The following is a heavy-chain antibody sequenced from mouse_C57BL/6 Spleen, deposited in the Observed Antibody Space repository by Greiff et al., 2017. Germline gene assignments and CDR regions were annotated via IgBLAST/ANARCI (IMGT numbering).Heavy chain of an antibody. J-gene: IGHJ1*03. Sequence: VKLVESGPGLVQPSQSLSITCTVSGFSLTSYGVHWVRQSPGKGLEWLGVIWRGGSTDYNAAFMSRLSITKDNSKSQVFFKMNSLQADDTAIYYCAKNDGSPGYFDVWGTGTTVTVSS. D-gene: IGHD1-1*01. V-gene: IGHV2-5*01. CDR3: AKNDGSPGYFDV. CDR1: GFSLTSYG. CDR2: IWRGGST.